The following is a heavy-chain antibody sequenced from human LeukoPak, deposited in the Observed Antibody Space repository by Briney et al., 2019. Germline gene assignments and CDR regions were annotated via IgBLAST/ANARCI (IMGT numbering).Heavy chain of an antibody. CDR3: AKDDSSGYYFDY. CDR1: GFTFSAYS. J-gene: IGHJ4*02. D-gene: IGHD3-22*01. CDR2: ISFSGTYI. V-gene: IGHV3-21*01. Sequence: GGSLRLSCAASGFTFSAYSLNWVRQAPGKGLEWISSISFSGTYIYYADSVKGRITISRDNAKNSLYLQMNSLRAEDTAVYYCAKDDSSGYYFDYWGQGTLVTVSS.